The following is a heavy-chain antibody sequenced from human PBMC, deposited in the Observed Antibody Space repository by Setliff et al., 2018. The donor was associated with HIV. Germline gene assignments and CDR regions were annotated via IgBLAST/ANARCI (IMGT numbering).Heavy chain of an antibody. CDR1: GGSITTGSYY. Sequence: LTCTVSGGSITTGSYYWSWIRQPAGQGLEWIGHIYASDSSGSTNYNPSLRSRVTISLDTSKNQFSLKLSSVAAADTVVYYCAGDDRCSGGCCYSYWGQGALVAVSS. V-gene: IGHV4-61*09. D-gene: IGHD2-15*01. CDR2: IYASDSSGST. CDR3: AGDDRCSGGCCYSY. J-gene: IGHJ4*02.